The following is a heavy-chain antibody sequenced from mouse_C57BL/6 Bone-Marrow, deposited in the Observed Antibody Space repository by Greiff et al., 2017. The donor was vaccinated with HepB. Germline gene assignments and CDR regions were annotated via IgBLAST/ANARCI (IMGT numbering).Heavy chain of an antibody. CDR1: GYTFTGYW. CDR2: ILPGSGST. D-gene: IGHD2-4*01. J-gene: IGHJ4*01. Sequence: VKLQQSGAELMKPGASVKLSCKATGYTFTGYWIEWVKQRPGHGLEWIGEILPGSGSTNYNEKFKGKATFTEDTSSNTAYMQLSSLTTEDSAIYYCARLYYDYDENYYAMDYWGQGTSVTVSS. CDR3: ARLYYDYDENYYAMDY. V-gene: IGHV1-9*01.